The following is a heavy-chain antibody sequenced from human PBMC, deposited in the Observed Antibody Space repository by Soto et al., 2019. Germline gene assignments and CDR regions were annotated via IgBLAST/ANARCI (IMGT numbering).Heavy chain of an antibody. J-gene: IGHJ1*01. Sequence: EVQLLESAGGLVQPGGSLRLSCAASGFTFSNYAMSWVRQAPGKGLEWVSAISGSGGSTYYADSVKGRFTISRDNSRNTLFLQMNSLKAEDTALYYCARGSSLKYFQHWGQGTLVTVSS. V-gene: IGHV3-23*01. CDR1: GFTFSNYA. CDR2: ISGSGGST. D-gene: IGHD3-16*01. CDR3: ARGSSLKYFQH.